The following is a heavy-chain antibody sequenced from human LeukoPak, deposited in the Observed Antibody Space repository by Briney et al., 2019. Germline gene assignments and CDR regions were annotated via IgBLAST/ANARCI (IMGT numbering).Heavy chain of an antibody. CDR2: ISGSGGST. J-gene: IGHJ4*02. CDR1: GFTFSSYG. CDR3: AKLGGYYYDSTAHHFDY. D-gene: IGHD3-22*01. V-gene: IGHV3-23*01. Sequence: GGSLRLSCAASGFTFSSYGMSWVRQAPGKGLEWVSGISGSGGSTYYADSVKGRFTIPRDNSKNTLYLQMNSLRAEDTAVYYCAKLGGYYYDSTAHHFDYWGQGTLVTVSS.